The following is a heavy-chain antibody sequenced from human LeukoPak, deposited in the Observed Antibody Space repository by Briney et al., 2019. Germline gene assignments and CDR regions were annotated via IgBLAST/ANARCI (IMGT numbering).Heavy chain of an antibody. D-gene: IGHD5-12*01. CDR2: ISSSSSTI. CDR3: ARDGRIVATATDY. CDR1: GFTFSSYS. Sequence: PGGSLRLSCAASGFTFSSYSMNWVRQAPGKGLEWVSYISSSSSTIYYADSVKGRFTISRDNAKNSLYLQMNSLRAEDTAVYYCARDGRIVATATDYWGQGTLVTVSS. J-gene: IGHJ4*02. V-gene: IGHV3-48*04.